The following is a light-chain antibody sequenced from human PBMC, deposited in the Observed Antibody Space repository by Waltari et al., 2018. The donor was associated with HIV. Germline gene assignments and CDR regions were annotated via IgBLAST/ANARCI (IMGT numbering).Light chain of an antibody. Sequence: QAVVTQEPSLSVSPGGTVTVTCASSPGRFPRKNYVHWIQLKPGQAPRTLIYDTEKRHPWTAGRFSGSLVGGRAALTLSGALTDDEADYYCLLSFSGVRVFGGGTKLTV. V-gene: IGLV7-46*01. CDR1: PGRFPRKNY. CDR2: DTE. CDR3: LLSFSGVRV. J-gene: IGLJ3*02.